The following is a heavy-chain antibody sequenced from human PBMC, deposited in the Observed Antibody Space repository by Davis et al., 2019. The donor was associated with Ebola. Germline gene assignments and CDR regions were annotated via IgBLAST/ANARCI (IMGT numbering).Heavy chain of an antibody. V-gene: IGHV3-30*02. CDR1: GFTFSSYA. CDR2: IRYDGSLQ. CDR3: ARDARGLYGDPFDY. J-gene: IGHJ4*02. Sequence: GESLKISCAASGFTFSSYAMNWVRQSPGKGLEWVSFIRYDGSLQFYADSVKGRFTISRDNSKNTLFLQMNSLRVEDTAVYYCARDARGLYGDPFDYWGQGTLVTVSS. D-gene: IGHD4-17*01.